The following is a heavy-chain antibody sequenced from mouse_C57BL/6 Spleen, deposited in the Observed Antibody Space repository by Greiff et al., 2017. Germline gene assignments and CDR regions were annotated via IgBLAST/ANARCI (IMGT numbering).Heavy chain of an antibody. CDR1: GYAFSSSW. J-gene: IGHJ2*01. D-gene: IGHD3-3*01. CDR2: IYPGDGDT. Sequence: QVQLKESGPELVKPGASVKISCKASGYAFSSSWMNWVKQRPGKGLEWIGRIYPGDGDTNYNGKFKGKATLTADKSSSTAYMQLSSLTSEDSAVYFCARGTAFDYWGQGTTLTVSS. CDR3: ARGTAFDY. V-gene: IGHV1-82*01.